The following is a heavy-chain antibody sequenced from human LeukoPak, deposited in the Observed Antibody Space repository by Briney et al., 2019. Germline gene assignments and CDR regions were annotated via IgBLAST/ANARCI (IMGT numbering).Heavy chain of an antibody. Sequence: GGSLRLSCAASGFTFSSYWMHWVRHAPGKGLVWVSRISSDGRSTSHADSVKGRFTISRDNAENTLYLQMNSLRAEDTAVYYCTRERLERHDAFDMWGQGTVVTVSS. D-gene: IGHD1-1*01. J-gene: IGHJ3*02. CDR3: TRERLERHDAFDM. CDR2: ISSDGRST. CDR1: GFTFSSYW. V-gene: IGHV3-74*01.